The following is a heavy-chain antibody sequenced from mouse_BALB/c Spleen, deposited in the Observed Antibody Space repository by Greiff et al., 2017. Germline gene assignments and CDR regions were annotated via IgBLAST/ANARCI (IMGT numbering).Heavy chain of an antibody. Sequence: EVQLQQSGTVLARPGASVKMSCKASGYTFTSYWMHWVKQRPGQGLEWIGAIYPGNSDTSYNQKFKGKAKLTAVTSTSTAYMELSSLTNEDSAVYYCTRDDYGNYGGWFAYWGQGTLVTVSA. CDR2: IYPGNSDT. J-gene: IGHJ3*01. V-gene: IGHV1-5*01. CDR1: GYTFTSYW. CDR3: TRDDYGNYGGWFAY. D-gene: IGHD2-1*01.